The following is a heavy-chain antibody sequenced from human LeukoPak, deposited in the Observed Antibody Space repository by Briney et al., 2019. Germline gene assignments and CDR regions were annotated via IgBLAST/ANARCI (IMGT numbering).Heavy chain of an antibody. CDR1: GFTFDDYG. V-gene: IGHV3-20*04. CDR3: AREGVATIWGTYYYYMDV. CDR2: INWNGGST. D-gene: IGHD5-12*01. J-gene: IGHJ6*03. Sequence: GGSLRLSCAASGFTFDDYGMSWVRQAPGKGLEWVSGINWNGGSTGYADSVKGRFTISRDNAKNPLCLQMNSLRAEDTALYYCAREGVATIWGTYYYYMDVWGKGTTVTVSS.